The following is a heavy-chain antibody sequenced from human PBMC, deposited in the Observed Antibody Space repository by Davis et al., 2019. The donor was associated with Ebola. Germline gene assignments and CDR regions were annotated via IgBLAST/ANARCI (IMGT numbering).Heavy chain of an antibody. CDR2: IYYSGST. Sequence: PSETLSLTCTVSGGSISSGDYYWSWIRQPPGKGLEWIGYIYYSGSTYYKPSLKSRVTISVDTSKNQFSLRLSSVTAADTAVYYCARHGRRTGDYGDIDAFDIWGQGTMVTVSS. J-gene: IGHJ3*02. CDR3: ARHGRRTGDYGDIDAFDI. CDR1: GGSISSGDYY. D-gene: IGHD4-17*01. V-gene: IGHV4-30-4*01.